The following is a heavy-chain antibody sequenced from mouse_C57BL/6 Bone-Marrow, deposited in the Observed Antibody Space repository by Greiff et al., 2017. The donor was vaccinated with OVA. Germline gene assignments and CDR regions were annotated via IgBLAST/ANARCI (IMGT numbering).Heavy chain of an antibody. D-gene: IGHD4-1*01. V-gene: IGHV2-9-1*01. CDR3: ARKGLGRDYYAMDY. J-gene: IGHJ4*01. CDR1: GFSLTSYA. Sequence: VKLVESGPGLVAPSQSLSITCIVSGFSLTSYAISWVRQPPGKGLEWLGVIWTGGGTNYNSALKSRLSISKDNSKSQVFLKMNSLQTDDTARYYCARKGLGRDYYAMDYWGQGTSVTVSS. CDR2: IWTGGGT.